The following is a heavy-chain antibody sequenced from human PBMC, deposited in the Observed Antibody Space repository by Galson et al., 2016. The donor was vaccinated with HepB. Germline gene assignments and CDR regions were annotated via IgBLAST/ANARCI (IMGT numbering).Heavy chain of an antibody. D-gene: IGHD4-17*01. Sequence: QSGAEVKKPGESLKISCEGSGYSFTSYWIAWVRQMPGKGLEWMGIIYPSDSSTRYSPSFQGQVTISADKSNSTAYLHWSSLKASDTAIYYCARLQYGDYGDSWGQGTLVTVSS. CDR1: GYSFTSYW. V-gene: IGHV5-51*01. CDR3: ARLQYGDYGDS. CDR2: IYPSDSST. J-gene: IGHJ4*02.